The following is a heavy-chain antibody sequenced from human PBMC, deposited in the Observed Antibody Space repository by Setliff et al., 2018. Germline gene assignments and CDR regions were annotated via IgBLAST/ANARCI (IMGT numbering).Heavy chain of an antibody. CDR1: GASFSDYY. CDR3: ARANKKLDYYYYYYMDV. CDR2: INPSGTT. Sequence: PSETLSLTCTVYGASFSDYYWGWIRQPPGKGLEWIAEINPSGTTNYIPSLKSRLTISVDTSKRQFSLKLISVTAADTAVYYCARANKKLDYYYYYYMDVWGKGTTVTVSS. V-gene: IGHV4-34*01. J-gene: IGHJ6*03. D-gene: IGHD1-1*01.